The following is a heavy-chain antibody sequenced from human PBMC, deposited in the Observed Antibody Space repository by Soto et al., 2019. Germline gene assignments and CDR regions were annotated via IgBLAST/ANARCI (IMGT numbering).Heavy chain of an antibody. CDR1: GFTFSSDG. V-gene: IGHV3-30*18. Sequence: QVQLVESGGGVVQPGRSLRLSCAASGFTFSSDGMHWVRQAPGKGLEWVAVISYDGSNKYYADSVKGRFTISRDNSKNTLYLQMNSLRAEDTAVYYCVKDLAVTTHNYYYGMDVWGQGTTVTVSS. J-gene: IGHJ6*02. CDR3: VKDLAVTTHNYYYGMDV. CDR2: ISYDGSNK. D-gene: IGHD4-17*01.